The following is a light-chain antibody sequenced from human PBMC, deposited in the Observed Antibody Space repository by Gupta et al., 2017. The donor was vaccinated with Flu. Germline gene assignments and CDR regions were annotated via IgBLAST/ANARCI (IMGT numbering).Light chain of an antibody. CDR1: SSNIGSNY. V-gene: IGLV1-47*01. Sequence: QSVLTHPPSASGTPGQRVTISCSGSSSNIGSNYVYWYQQLPGTAPKLLIYRNNQRPSGVPDRFSGPKSGTSASLAISGLRSEDEADYYCAAWDDSLSGRGVFGGGTKLTVL. CDR2: RNN. CDR3: AAWDDSLSGRGV. J-gene: IGLJ3*02.